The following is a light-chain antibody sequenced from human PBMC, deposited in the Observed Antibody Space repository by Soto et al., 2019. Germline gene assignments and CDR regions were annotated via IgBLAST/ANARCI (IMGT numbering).Light chain of an antibody. V-gene: IGKV1-39*01. CDR3: QQGDSNPRT. CDR1: QSISSY. J-gene: IGKJ3*01. Sequence: DIQMTQSPSSLSASVGDRVTITCRASQSISSYLNWYQQKPGKAPKLLIYAASSLQSGVPSRFSGSGSGTDFTLTISSLQPEDFATYYCQQGDSNPRTFGPGTKVDIK. CDR2: AAS.